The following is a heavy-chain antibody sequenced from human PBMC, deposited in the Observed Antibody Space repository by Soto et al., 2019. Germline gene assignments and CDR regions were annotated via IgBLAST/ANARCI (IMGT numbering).Heavy chain of an antibody. D-gene: IGHD3-22*01. V-gene: IGHV1-8*01. CDR3: ARVGYYYDSSGYYLSFDY. CDR2: MNPNSGKT. J-gene: IGHJ4*02. CDR1: GYTFTSYD. Sequence: QVQLVQSGAEVKKPGASVKVSCKASGYTFTSYDINWVRQATGQGLEWMGWMNPNSGKTGYAQKFKGRVTMPRNTSISTAYMELSSLRSEDTAVYYCARVGYYYDSSGYYLSFDYWGQGTLVTVS.